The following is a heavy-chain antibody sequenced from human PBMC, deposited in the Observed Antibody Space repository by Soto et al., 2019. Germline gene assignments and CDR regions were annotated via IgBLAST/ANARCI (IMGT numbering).Heavy chain of an antibody. D-gene: IGHD1-26*01. CDR3: ARHRHPRGTVGATSPLDP. Sequence: DVQLVESGGGLVQPGGSLRLSCAISGFSVSSNYLSWVRQAPGKGLEWVSVHYSGGSTYYPDSVQGRFTISRDKSNNTLYLQMRRGRAEYTAVYFCARHRHPRGTVGATSPLDPWGQGTQVTVSS. J-gene: IGHJ5*02. CDR1: GFSVSSNY. V-gene: IGHV3-53*01. CDR2: HYSGGST.